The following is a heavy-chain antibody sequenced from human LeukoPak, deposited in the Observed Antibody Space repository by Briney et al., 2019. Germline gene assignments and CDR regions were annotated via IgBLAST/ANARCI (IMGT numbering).Heavy chain of an antibody. CDR1: GFTFSTYG. J-gene: IGHJ6*02. D-gene: IGHD1-26*01. CDR2: IRYDGTNK. V-gene: IGHV3-30*02. Sequence: PGGSLRLSCAASGFTFSTYGMHWVRQAPGKGLEWVAFIRYDGTNKYYADSVKGRFTISRDNAKNSLYLQMNSLRAEDTALYYCARQSGSYPQNYHYYGMDVWGQGTTVTVSS. CDR3: ARQSGSYPQNYHYYGMDV.